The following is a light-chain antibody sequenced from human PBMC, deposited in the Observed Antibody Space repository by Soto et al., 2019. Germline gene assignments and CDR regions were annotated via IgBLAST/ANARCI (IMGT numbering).Light chain of an antibody. CDR1: QYIGSH. V-gene: IGKV3-20*01. Sequence: VMTLSPATLAVSPGERATLSCSASQYIGSHLAWYQQKPGQAPRLLFYDASSRATGIPDRFSGSGSGTDFTLTISRLEPEDFAVYHCQQYGSSPITFGQGTRVEI. J-gene: IGKJ5*01. CDR2: DAS. CDR3: QQYGSSPIT.